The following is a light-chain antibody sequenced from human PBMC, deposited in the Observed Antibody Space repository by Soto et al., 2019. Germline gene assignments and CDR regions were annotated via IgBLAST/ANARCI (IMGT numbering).Light chain of an antibody. J-gene: IGKJ4*02. CDR1: QGISTY. Sequence: IQLTQSPSSLSASVGARVTITCRASQGISTYLAWYQQKPGSAPKLLIYAESTLQSGVPSRFSGSGSGTDFTLTINNLQPEDFATYYCQQLNVYPLSFGGGTKVEIK. CDR3: QQLNVYPLS. CDR2: AES. V-gene: IGKV1-9*01.